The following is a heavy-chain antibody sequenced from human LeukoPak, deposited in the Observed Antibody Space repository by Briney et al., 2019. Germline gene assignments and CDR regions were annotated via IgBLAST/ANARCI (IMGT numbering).Heavy chain of an antibody. J-gene: IGHJ4*02. CDR1: GFTFSNYA. CDR3: ARIIYGSGSYLDY. Sequence: GRSLRLSCAASGFTFSNYAIHWVRQAPGKGLEWVAVISYHGREKHYADSVKGRFTISRDNSKNTLYLQMNSLRAEDTAVYYCARIIYGSGSYLDYWGQGTLVTVSS. CDR2: ISYHGREK. V-gene: IGHV3-30*03. D-gene: IGHD3-10*01.